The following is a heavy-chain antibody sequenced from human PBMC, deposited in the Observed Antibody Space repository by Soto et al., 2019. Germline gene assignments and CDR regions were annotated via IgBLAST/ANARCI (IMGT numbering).Heavy chain of an antibody. CDR1: GFTFSGYY. J-gene: IGHJ6*02. V-gene: IGHV3-30*18. D-gene: IGHD5-12*01. Sequence: GGSLRLSCAAYGFTFSGYYMHWVRQAPGKGLEWVAVISYDGSTEYYADSVKGRFTISRDNSANRLFLQMNSLRPEDTAVYYCTKDDGYNDSTYYHYFGMDVWGQGTTVTVSS. CDR3: TKDDGYNDSTYYHYFGMDV. CDR2: ISYDGSTE.